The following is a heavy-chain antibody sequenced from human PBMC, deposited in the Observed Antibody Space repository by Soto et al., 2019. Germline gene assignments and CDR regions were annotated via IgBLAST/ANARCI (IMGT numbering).Heavy chain of an antibody. CDR2: IYYSTST. J-gene: IGHJ4*02. CDR1: GGSISSYY. V-gene: IGHV4-59*01. D-gene: IGHD6-13*01. CDR3: ASSPGIAALDY. Sequence: SETLSLTCTVSGGSISSYYWSWIRQPPGKGLEWIGYIYYSTSTNYNPSLKSRVTISVDTSKNQLSLKLSSVTAADSAVYYCASSPGIAALDYWGQGTLVTVSS.